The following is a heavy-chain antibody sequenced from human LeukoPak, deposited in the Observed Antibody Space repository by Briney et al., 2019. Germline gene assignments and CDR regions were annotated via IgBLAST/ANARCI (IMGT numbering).Heavy chain of an antibody. Sequence: GESLKISCKGSGYSFTSYWIGWVRQMPGKGLEWMGIIYPGDSDTRYSPSFQGQVTISADKSISTAYLQWSSLKASDTAMYHCARPFQYSYGYWADAFDIWGQGTMVTVSS. CDR3: ARPFQYSYGYWADAFDI. CDR2: IYPGDSDT. V-gene: IGHV5-51*01. CDR1: GYSFTSYW. J-gene: IGHJ3*02. D-gene: IGHD5-18*01.